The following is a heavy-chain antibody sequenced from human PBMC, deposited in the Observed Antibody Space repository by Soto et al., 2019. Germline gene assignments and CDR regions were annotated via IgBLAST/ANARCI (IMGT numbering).Heavy chain of an antibody. CDR1: GGTFSSYT. CDR3: ARFMRNPDRNAFDI. CDR2: IIPIRGIA. D-gene: IGHD3-16*01. J-gene: IGHJ3*02. V-gene: IGHV1-69*02. Sequence: SVKVSCKASGGTFSSYTISWVRQAPGQGLEWMGRIIPIRGIANYAQKFQGRVTITTDKSISTAYMELSSLRSEDTAVYYCARFMRNPDRNAFDIWGQGTMVTVSS.